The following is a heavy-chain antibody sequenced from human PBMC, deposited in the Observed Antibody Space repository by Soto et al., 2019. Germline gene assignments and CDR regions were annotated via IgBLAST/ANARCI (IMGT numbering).Heavy chain of an antibody. CDR2: ISYDGSNK. V-gene: IGHV3-30-3*01. D-gene: IGHD3-9*01. Sequence: GGSLRLSCAASGFTFSSYAMHWVRQAPGKGLEWVAVISYDGSNKYYADSVKGRFTISRDNSKNTLYLQMNSLRAEDTAVYYCARDKAIGRYFDSSYYYYCAMDVWGQGTTVTVSS. CDR3: ARDKAIGRYFDSSYYYYCAMDV. CDR1: GFTFSSYA. J-gene: IGHJ6*02.